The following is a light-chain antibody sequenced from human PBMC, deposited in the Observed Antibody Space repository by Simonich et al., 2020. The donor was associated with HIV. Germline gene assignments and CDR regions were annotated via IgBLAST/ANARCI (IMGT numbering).Light chain of an antibody. J-gene: IGLJ2*01. CDR1: SSDIGGYNS. V-gene: IGLV2-11*01. CDR2: DVN. CDR3: CSFGGDSL. Sequence: QSALTQPRSVSGSPGQSVTISCTGTSSDIGGYNSVSWYQQHPGKAPKLMIYDVNKRPSGVPDRFSGSKSGNTASLTISGLQAEDEADYHCCSFGGDSLFGGGTKLTVL.